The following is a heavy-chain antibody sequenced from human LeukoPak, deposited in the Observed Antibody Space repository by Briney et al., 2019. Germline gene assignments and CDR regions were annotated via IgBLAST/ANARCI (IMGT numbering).Heavy chain of an antibody. Sequence: PGGSLRLSCAASGFTFSSYSMNWVRQAPGKGLEWVSYISSSSSTIYYADSVKGRFTISRDNAKNSLYLQMNSLRAEDTAVYYCARDMGLWSPLFAFDIWGQGTMVTVSS. V-gene: IGHV3-48*01. CDR3: ARDMGLWSPLFAFDI. CDR1: GFTFSSYS. CDR2: ISSSSSTI. D-gene: IGHD3-3*01. J-gene: IGHJ3*02.